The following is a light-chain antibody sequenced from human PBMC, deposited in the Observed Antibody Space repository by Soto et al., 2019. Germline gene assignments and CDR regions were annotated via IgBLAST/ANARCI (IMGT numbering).Light chain of an antibody. CDR2: RND. Sequence: QSVLTQPPSASGTPGQRVTISCSGGSSNIGIHSVSWHQQLPGTAPKLLIYRNDQRPSGVPDRFSGSKSGTSVSLAISGLRSEDEADYYCATWDDSLSGRVFGGGTKLTVL. J-gene: IGLJ2*01. CDR3: ATWDDSLSGRV. CDR1: SSNIGIHS. V-gene: IGLV1-47*01.